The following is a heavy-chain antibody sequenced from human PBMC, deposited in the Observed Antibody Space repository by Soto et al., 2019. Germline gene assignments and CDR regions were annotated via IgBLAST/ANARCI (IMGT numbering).Heavy chain of an antibody. Sequence: QVQLQESGPGLVKPSQILSLTCTVSGGSISTGDYSWSWIRQPPGKGVEWIGYIYYSGSTYYNPSLKSRVTISVDTSKNHFSLRLSSVTAADTAVYYCARLITSDAFDVWGQGTMVTVSS. CDR1: GGSISTGDYS. CDR2: IYYSGST. V-gene: IGHV4-30-4*08. CDR3: ARLITSDAFDV. J-gene: IGHJ3*01. D-gene: IGHD3-16*01.